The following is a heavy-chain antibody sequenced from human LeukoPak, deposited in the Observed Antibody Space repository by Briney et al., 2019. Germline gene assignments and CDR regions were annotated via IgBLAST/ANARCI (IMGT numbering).Heavy chain of an antibody. Sequence: SETLSLTCAVYGGSFSGYYWSWIRQPPGKGLEWIGEINHSGSTNYNPSLKSRVTISVDTSKNQFSLKLSSVTAADTAVYYCARRPPLRIAAAFDYWGQGTLVTVSS. J-gene: IGHJ4*02. D-gene: IGHD6-13*01. V-gene: IGHV4-34*01. CDR3: ARRPPLRIAAAFDY. CDR1: GGSFSGYY. CDR2: INHSGST.